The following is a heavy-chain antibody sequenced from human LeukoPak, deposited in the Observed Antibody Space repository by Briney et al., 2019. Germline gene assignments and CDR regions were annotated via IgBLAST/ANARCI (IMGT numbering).Heavy chain of an antibody. CDR2: ICASGGTT. V-gene: IGHV3-23*01. CDR3: AKLPREYCSVLSCTSWFDL. J-gene: IGHJ5*02. CDR1: GFTFNTYV. D-gene: IGHD2-15*01. Sequence: GGALRLSCTASGFTFNTYVTTSVRQAPGKGPEWLSAICASGGTTYYADSVQGRFTISTDNSKKTLFLQLNRLRADDTPAYYFAKLPREYCSVLSCTSWFDLWGQGTLVTVSS.